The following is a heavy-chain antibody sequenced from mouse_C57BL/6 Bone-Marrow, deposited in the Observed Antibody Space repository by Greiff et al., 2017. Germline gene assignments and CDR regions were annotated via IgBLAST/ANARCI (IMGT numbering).Heavy chain of an antibody. CDR1: GYTFTSYW. D-gene: IGHD2-5*01. Sequence: VQLQQPGAELVRPGTSVKLSCKASGYTFTSYWMHWVKQRPGQGLEWIGVIDPSDSYTNYNQKFKGKATSTVDTSSSTVYMQLSSLTSEDSAVYYCARSGGYSNSLYYYAMDYWGQGTSDTASS. CDR3: ARSGGYSNSLYYYAMDY. J-gene: IGHJ4*01. CDR2: IDPSDSYT. V-gene: IGHV1-59*01.